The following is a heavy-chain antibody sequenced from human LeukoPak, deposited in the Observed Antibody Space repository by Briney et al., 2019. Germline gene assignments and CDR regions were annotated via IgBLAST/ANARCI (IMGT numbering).Heavy chain of an antibody. J-gene: IGHJ5*02. CDR1: GGSSSGYY. D-gene: IGHD3-3*01. CDR3: ARGVPELLRFLEWYRGAFDP. CDR2: INHSGST. Sequence: KTSETLSLTCAVYGGSSSGYYWSWIRQPPGKGLEWIGEINHSGSTNYNPSLKSRVTISVDTSKNQFSLKLSSVTAADTAVYYCARGVPELLRFLEWYRGAFDPWGQGTLVTVSS. V-gene: IGHV4-34*01.